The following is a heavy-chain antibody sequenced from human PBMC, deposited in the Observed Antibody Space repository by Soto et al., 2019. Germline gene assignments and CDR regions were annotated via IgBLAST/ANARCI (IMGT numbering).Heavy chain of an antibody. J-gene: IGHJ4*02. CDR3: ARGTGAEARGLDS. V-gene: IGHV3-33*01. CDR1: GFRFNTYS. D-gene: IGHD3-10*01. Sequence: SGGSLRLSCAASGFRFNTYSMHWVRQAPAKGLEWVALLWYDGSNENYAAAVKGRFTISRDNSNNILYLQMNSLTADDTAVYYCARGTGAEARGLDSWGQGTLVTVSS. CDR2: LWYDGSNE.